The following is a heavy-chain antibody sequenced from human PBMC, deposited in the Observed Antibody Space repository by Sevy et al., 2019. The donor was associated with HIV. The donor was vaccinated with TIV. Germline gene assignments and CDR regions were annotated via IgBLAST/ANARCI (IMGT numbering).Heavy chain of an antibody. V-gene: IGHV3-7*03. CDR2: IKQDGSEK. D-gene: IGHD2-2*01. CDR1: GFTFSSYW. CDR3: ARASSTSSHYGMDV. Sequence: GSLRLYCAASGFTFSSYWMSWVRQAPGKGLEWVANIKQDGSEKCYVDSVKGRFTISRDNSKNSLYLQMNSLRAEDTAVYYCARASSTSSHYGMDVWGQGTTVTVSS. J-gene: IGHJ6*02.